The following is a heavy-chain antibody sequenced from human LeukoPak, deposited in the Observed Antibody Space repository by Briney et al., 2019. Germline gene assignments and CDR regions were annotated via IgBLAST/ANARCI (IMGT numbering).Heavy chain of an antibody. V-gene: IGHV3-23*01. CDR2: ISGSGGST. Sequence: PGGSLRLSCAASGFTFSSYAMSWVRQAPGKGLEWVSDISGSGGSTYYADSVKGRFTISRDNSKNTLYLQMNSLRAEDTAVYYCAKHSGSYYAYYYYGMDVWGQGTTVTVSS. D-gene: IGHD1-26*01. J-gene: IGHJ6*02. CDR3: AKHSGSYYAYYYYGMDV. CDR1: GFTFSSYA.